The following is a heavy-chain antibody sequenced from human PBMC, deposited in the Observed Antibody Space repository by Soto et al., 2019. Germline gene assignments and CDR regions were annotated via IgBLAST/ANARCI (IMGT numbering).Heavy chain of an antibody. Sequence: QVQLVESGGGVVQPGRSLRLSCAGSGFTFSSYGMHWVRQAPGKGLEWVAVIWYDGSNKYYADSVKGRFTISRDNSKNTLYLQMNSLRADDTAVYYCARDAETERYSSGLHYWGQGTLVTVSS. V-gene: IGHV3-33*01. J-gene: IGHJ4*02. CDR2: IWYDGSNK. D-gene: IGHD6-19*01. CDR1: GFTFSSYG. CDR3: ARDAETERYSSGLHY.